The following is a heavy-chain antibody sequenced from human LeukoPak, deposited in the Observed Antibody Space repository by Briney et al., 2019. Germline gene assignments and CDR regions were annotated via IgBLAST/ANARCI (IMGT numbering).Heavy chain of an antibody. CDR3: ARTSIAARRADFDY. Sequence: ASVRVSCKTSGYTFTDYYIHWMRQAPGQGLEWMGWINSNSGGTSYAQKFQGRVTLTRDTPTRTAFMELNRLTSDDTAVYYCARTSIAARRADFDYWGQGTVATVSS. J-gene: IGHJ4*02. CDR2: INSNSGGT. D-gene: IGHD6-6*01. CDR1: GYTFTDYY. V-gene: IGHV1-2*02.